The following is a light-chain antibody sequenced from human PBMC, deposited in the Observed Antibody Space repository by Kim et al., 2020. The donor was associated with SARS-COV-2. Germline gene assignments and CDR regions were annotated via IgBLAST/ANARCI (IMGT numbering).Light chain of an antibody. Sequence: SPGETATLSCRASQSVSSNVAWYQQTPGQAPRLLIYGASTRATDIPARFSGSGSGTDFTLTISSLQSEDLAVYHCQQYDDWPPWTFGQGTKVDIK. CDR2: GAS. J-gene: IGKJ1*01. V-gene: IGKV3-15*01. CDR3: QQYDDWPPWT. CDR1: QSVSSN.